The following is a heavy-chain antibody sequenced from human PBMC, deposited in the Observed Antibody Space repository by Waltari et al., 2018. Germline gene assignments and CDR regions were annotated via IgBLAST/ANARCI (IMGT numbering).Heavy chain of an antibody. CDR3: VKDAPGAARD. J-gene: IGHJ4*02. Sequence: QVQLQESGPGLVRPSETLSLRRSVSGYSISSGYYWGWIRQAPGKGLEWIATIYHTGNTHYSPSLKSRVTMSVDMSKNQFSLKLDSVTAADTAIYYCVKDAPGAARDWGQGALVLVSS. D-gene: IGHD1-26*01. CDR2: IYHTGNT. CDR1: GYSISSGYY. V-gene: IGHV4-38-2*02.